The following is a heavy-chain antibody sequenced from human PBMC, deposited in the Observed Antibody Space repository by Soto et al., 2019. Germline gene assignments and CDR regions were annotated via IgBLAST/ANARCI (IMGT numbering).Heavy chain of an antibody. CDR1: GGSISSYY. J-gene: IGHJ6*02. V-gene: IGHV4-59*01. CDR2: IYYSGST. Sequence: LTCTVSGGSISSYYWSWIRQPPGKGLEWIGYIYYSGSTNYNPSLKSRVTISVDTSKNQFSLKLSSVTAADTAVYYCARTGQNCSSTSCLLTRYYGMDVWGQGTTVTVSS. CDR3: ARTGQNCSSTSCLLTRYYGMDV. D-gene: IGHD2-2*01.